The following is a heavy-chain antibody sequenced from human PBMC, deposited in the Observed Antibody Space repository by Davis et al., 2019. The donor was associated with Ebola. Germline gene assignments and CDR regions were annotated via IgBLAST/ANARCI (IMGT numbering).Heavy chain of an antibody. V-gene: IGHV1-8*01. CDR3: ARDRLGYYYYGMDV. CDR2: MNPNSGNT. CDR1: GYTFTSYD. J-gene: IGHJ6*04. Sequence: ASVKVSCKASGYTFTSYDINWVRQATGQGLEWMGWMNPNSGNTGYAQKFQGRVTMTRNTSISTAYMELSSLRSEDTAVYYCARDRLGYYYYGMDVWGKGTTVTVSS. D-gene: IGHD3-9*01.